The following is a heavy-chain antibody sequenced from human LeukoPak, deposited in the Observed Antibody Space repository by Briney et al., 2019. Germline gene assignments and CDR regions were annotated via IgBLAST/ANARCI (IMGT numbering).Heavy chain of an antibody. CDR1: KFTFSDYS. CDR3: ASIAAPLGEYFDY. D-gene: IGHD6-6*01. V-gene: IGHV3-21*01. Sequence: TGGSLRLSCAASKFTFSDYSMSWVRQAPGKGLEWVSSISSIRNYIYYADSVKGRFTISRDNAKNSLYLQMNSLRAEDTAVYYCASIAAPLGEYFDYWGQGTLVTVSS. CDR2: ISSIRNYI. J-gene: IGHJ4*02.